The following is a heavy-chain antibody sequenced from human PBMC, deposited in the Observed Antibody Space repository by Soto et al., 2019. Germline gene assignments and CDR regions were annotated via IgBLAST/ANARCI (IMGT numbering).Heavy chain of an antibody. Sequence: QVQLQQWGAGLLKPSETLSLTCAVYGGSFSGYYWSWIRQPPGKGLEWIGEINDSGSTNYNPSLKSRVTISVDTSTNQFSLKLSSVTAADTAVYYCARLSKGEGATTGYYGMDVWGQGTTVTVSS. CDR2: INDSGST. CDR3: ARLSKGEGATTGYYGMDV. J-gene: IGHJ6*02. D-gene: IGHD1-26*01. CDR1: GGSFSGYY. V-gene: IGHV4-34*01.